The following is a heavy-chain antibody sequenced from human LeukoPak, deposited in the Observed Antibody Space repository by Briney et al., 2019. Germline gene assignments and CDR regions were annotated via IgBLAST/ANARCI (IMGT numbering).Heavy chain of an antibody. CDR3: AFPRGYSGYDSFDY. CDR1: GFTFSSYS. D-gene: IGHD5-12*01. V-gene: IGHV3-21*01. CDR2: ISSSSSYI. J-gene: IGHJ4*02. Sequence: GGSLRLSCAASGFTFSSYSMNWVRQAPGKGLEWVSSISSSSSYIYYADSVKGRFTISRDNAKNSLYLQMNSLRAEDTAVYYCAFPRGYSGYDSFDYWGQGTLVTVSS.